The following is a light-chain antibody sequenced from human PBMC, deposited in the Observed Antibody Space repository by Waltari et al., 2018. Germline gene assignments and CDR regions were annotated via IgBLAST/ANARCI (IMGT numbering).Light chain of an antibody. Sequence: DIVMTQSPDSLAVSLGERATINCKSSQRVFYSSNNKNYLAWYQQKQGQPPKLLIYWASTRESGVPDRFSGSGSGTDFTLTISSLQAEDVAVYYCQQYYSTPPTFGQGTKLEIK. V-gene: IGKV4-1*01. CDR3: QQYYSTPPT. J-gene: IGKJ2*01. CDR2: WAS. CDR1: QRVFYSSNNKNY.